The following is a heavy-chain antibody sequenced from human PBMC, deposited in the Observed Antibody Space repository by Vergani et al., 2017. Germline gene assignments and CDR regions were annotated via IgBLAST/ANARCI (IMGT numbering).Heavy chain of an antibody. Sequence: QVQLQESGPGLVKPSETLSLTCSVSGDSMNTYYWTWIRQPPGKGLEWIGYIYDSGDTKYNPSLKSRVTMSLDTSKNHFSLNLYSVTAADTAVYYCARGALWWLRQIDSWGQGTLVTVSS. D-gene: IGHD2-21*01. V-gene: IGHV4-59*01. CDR2: IYDSGDT. CDR3: ARGALWWLRQIDS. J-gene: IGHJ4*02. CDR1: GDSMNTYY.